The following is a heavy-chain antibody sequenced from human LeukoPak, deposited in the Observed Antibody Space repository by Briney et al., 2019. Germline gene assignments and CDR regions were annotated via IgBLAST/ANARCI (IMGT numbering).Heavy chain of an antibody. V-gene: IGHV3-7*01. CDR3: VKEAKYYYGSETYYFFEH. CDR1: GFTFSSYE. D-gene: IGHD3-10*01. CDR2: INQDGTEK. J-gene: IGHJ4*02. Sequence: GGSLRLSCAVSGFTFSSYEMNWVRQAPGKGLEWVANINQDGTEKYYVDSVKGRFTISRDNAKNSLDLQMNSLRVEDTGIYYCVKEAKYYYGSETYYFFEHWGQGTPVTASS.